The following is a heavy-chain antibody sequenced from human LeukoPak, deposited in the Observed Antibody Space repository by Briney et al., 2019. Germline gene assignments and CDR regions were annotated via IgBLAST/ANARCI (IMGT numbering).Heavy chain of an antibody. CDR1: GFTVSTYY. D-gene: IGHD2-2*01. Sequence: GGSLRLSCAASGFTVSTYYMTWVRQAPGKGLECVSVIYSGGSTYYADSVKGRFTVSRDNSKNTLYLQMNSLRAEDTAMYYCARGLGYCTSTTCLLPFDYWGQGTLVIVSS. CDR2: IYSGGST. V-gene: IGHV3-53*01. CDR3: ARGLGYCTSTTCLLPFDY. J-gene: IGHJ4*02.